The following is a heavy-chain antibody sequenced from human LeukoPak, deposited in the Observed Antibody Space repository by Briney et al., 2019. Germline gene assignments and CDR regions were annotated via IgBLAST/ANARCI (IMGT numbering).Heavy chain of an antibody. Sequence: ASVKVSCKASGYTFTSYDINWVRQATGQGLEWMGWMNPNSGNTGYAQKFQGRVTITRNTSISTAYMELSSLRSEDTAVYYCARSPVHYYDFWSGYYLNYDSSGETCYFDYWGQGTLVTVSS. CDR3: ARSPVHYYDFWSGYYLNYDSSGETCYFDY. J-gene: IGHJ4*02. CDR1: GYTFTSYD. CDR2: MNPNSGNT. V-gene: IGHV1-8*03. D-gene: IGHD3-3*01.